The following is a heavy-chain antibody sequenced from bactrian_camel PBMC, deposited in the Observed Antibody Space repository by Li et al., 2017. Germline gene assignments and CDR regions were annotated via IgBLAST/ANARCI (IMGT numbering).Heavy chain of an antibody. J-gene: IGHJ4*01. CDR2: SYEGGGSS. V-gene: IGHV3-3*01. CDR1: QHTSTPNC. D-gene: IGHD4*01. CDR3: AADCVPPGEDVGDFSV. Sequence: HVQLVESGGGSVQAGGSLRLSCVASQHTSTPNCMGWFRQAAGKEREGVAVSYEGGGSSYYADSVKGRFAISCGNAKNTVTLQMNSLKPEDTGMYYCAADCVPPGEDVGDFSVWGQGTQVTVS.